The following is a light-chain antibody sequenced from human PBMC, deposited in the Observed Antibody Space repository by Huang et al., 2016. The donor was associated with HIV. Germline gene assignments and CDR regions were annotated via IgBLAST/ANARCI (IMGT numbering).Light chain of an antibody. V-gene: IGKV1-39*01. CDR3: QQSHRRPG. CDR2: SAS. J-gene: IGKJ4*01. Sequence: DIQMTQSPSSLSASVGDRVTITCRASQDIRSHLNWYHQFPGKAPRLLVYSASRVPVDVPSRFGGSGSGTDFTLTIHGLQPEELGIYYCQQSHRRPGFGGGTSVEIK. CDR1: QDIRSH.